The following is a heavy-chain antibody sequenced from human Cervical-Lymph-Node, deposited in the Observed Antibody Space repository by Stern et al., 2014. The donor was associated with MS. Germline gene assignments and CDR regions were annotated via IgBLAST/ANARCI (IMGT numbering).Heavy chain of an antibody. CDR3: AKGRTVAGTPFDY. V-gene: IGHV3-9*01. D-gene: IGHD6-19*01. CDR1: GFTFDDYA. J-gene: IGHJ4*02. Sequence: EVQLVESGGGLVQPGRSLRLSCAASGFTFDDYAMHWVRQAPGKGLEWVSGISWNSGSIGYADSVKGRFTISRDNAKNSLYLQMNSLRAEDTALYYCAKGRTVAGTPFDYWGQGTLVTVSS. CDR2: ISWNSGSI.